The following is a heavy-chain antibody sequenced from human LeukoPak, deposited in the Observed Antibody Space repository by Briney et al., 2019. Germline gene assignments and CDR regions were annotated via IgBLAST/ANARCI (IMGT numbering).Heavy chain of an antibody. CDR2: IYYSGST. CDR3: ARSGRRGPADY. V-gene: IGHV4-59*01. CDR1: GGSISSYY. D-gene: IGHD1-26*01. Sequence: PSETLSLTCTVSGGSISSYYWSWIRQPPGKGLEWIGYIYYSGSTNYNPSLKSRVTISVDTSKNQFSLKLSSVTAADTAVYYCARSGRRGPADYWGQGTLVTVSS. J-gene: IGHJ4*02.